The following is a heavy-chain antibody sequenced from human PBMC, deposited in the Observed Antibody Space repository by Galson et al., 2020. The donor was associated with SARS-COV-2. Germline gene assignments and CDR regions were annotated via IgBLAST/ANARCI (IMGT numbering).Heavy chain of an antibody. CDR2: ISYDGSNK. CDR1: GFTFSSYG. D-gene: IGHD4-17*01. J-gene: IGHJ4*02. Sequence: GGSLRLSCAASGFTFSSYGMHWVRQAPGKGLEWVAVISYDGSNKYYADSVKGRFTISRDNSKNTLHLQMNSLRAEDTAVYYCAKDYGDYGGIDYWGQGTLVTVSS. V-gene: IGHV3-30*18. CDR3: AKDYGDYGGIDY.